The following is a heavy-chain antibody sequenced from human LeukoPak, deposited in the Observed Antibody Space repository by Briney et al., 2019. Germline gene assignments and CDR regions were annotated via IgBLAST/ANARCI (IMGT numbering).Heavy chain of an antibody. CDR1: GYTFTSYD. J-gene: IGHJ3*02. D-gene: IGHD1-26*01. CDR3: ARLSLLLPDAFDI. Sequence: ASVKVSCKASGYTFTSYDINWVRQATGQRLEWMGWMNPNSGNTGYAQKFQGRVTITRSTSISTAYMELSSLRSEDTAVYYCARLSLLLPDAFDIWGQGTMVTVSS. CDR2: MNPNSGNT. V-gene: IGHV1-8*03.